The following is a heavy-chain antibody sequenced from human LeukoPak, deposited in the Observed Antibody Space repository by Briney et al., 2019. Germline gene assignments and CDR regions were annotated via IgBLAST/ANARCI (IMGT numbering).Heavy chain of an antibody. Sequence: SGPTLVNPTQTLTLTCTFSGFSLSTSGVGVGWIRQPPGKALEWLALIYWNDDKRYSPSLKSRLTITKDTSKNQVVLTMTNMDPVGTATYYCAHILAAAGTPRFDPWGQGTLVPSPQ. CDR2: IYWNDDK. J-gene: IGHJ5*02. CDR3: AHILAAAGTPRFDP. V-gene: IGHV2-5*01. D-gene: IGHD6-13*01. CDR1: GFSLSTSGVG.